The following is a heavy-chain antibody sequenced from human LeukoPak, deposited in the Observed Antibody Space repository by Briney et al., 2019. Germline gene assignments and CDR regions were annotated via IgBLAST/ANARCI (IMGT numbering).Heavy chain of an antibody. J-gene: IGHJ4*02. Sequence: GRSLRLSCAAPGFTFDDYAMHWVRQAPGKGLEWVSGISWNSGSIGYADSVKGRFTISRDNAKNSLYLQMNSLRAEDMALYYCAKDIVRYCSSTSCSPFDYWGQGTLVTVSS. CDR2: ISWNSGSI. V-gene: IGHV3-9*03. CDR1: GFTFDDYA. CDR3: AKDIVRYCSSTSCSPFDY. D-gene: IGHD2-2*01.